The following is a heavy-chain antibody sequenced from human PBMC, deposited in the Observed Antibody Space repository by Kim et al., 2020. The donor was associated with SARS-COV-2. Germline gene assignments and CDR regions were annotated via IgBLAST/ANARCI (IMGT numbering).Heavy chain of an antibody. Sequence: GGSLRLSCAASGFSFSSYTMNWVRQAPGKGLEWVSSISYTTTFTYYAESLRGRFTISRDNAKSSLYLQMNSLRAEDTAVYYCARDPGGEYGMDVWGQGTTVTVSS. CDR2: ISYTTTFT. J-gene: IGHJ6*02. V-gene: IGHV3-21*01. CDR3: ARDPGGEYGMDV. CDR1: GFSFSSYT. D-gene: IGHD3-16*01.